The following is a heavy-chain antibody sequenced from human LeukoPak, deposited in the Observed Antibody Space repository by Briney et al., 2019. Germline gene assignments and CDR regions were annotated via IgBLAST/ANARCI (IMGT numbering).Heavy chain of an antibody. CDR3: ARPMYSSGWLVDY. CDR1: GGSISSSSYY. Sequence: SETLSLTCTVSGGSISSSSYYWGWIRQPPGKGLEWIGSIYYSGSTYYNPSLKSRVTISVDTSKNQFSLKLSSVTAADTAVYYCARPMYSSGWLVDYWGQGTLVTVSS. J-gene: IGHJ4*02. D-gene: IGHD6-19*01. V-gene: IGHV4-39*01. CDR2: IYYSGST.